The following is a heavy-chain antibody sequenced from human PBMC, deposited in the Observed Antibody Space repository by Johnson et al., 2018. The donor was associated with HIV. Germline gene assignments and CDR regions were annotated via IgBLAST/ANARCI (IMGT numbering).Heavy chain of an antibody. CDR3: AQTTVTRARGAFDI. D-gene: IGHD4-11*01. Sequence: EVQLVESGGGLVQPGGSLRLSCAASGFTVSSNYMSWVRQAPGKGLEWVSVIYSGGSTNYADSVKGRFTISRDNSKNTLYLQMNSLRAEDTAVYYCAQTTVTRARGAFDIWDQGTMVTVSS. J-gene: IGHJ3*02. V-gene: IGHV3-66*01. CDR1: GFTVSSNY. CDR2: IYSGGST.